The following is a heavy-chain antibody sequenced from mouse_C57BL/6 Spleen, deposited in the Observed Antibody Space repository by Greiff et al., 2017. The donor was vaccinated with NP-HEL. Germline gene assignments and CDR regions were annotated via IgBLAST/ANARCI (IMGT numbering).Heavy chain of an antibody. V-gene: IGHV1-52*01. CDR1: GYTFTSYW. Sequence: QVQLQQPGAELVRPGSSVKLSCKASGYTFTSYWMHWVKQRPIQGLEWIGNIDPSDSETHYNQKFKDKATLTVDKSSSTAYMQLSSLTSEDSAVYYCARSLDYDYPFAYWGQGTLVTVSA. CDR2: IDPSDSET. CDR3: ARSLDYDYPFAY. D-gene: IGHD2-4*01. J-gene: IGHJ3*01.